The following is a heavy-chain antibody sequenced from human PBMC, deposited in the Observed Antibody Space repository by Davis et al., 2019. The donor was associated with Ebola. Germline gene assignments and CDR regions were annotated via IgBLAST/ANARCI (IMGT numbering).Heavy chain of an antibody. D-gene: IGHD3-16*01. CDR1: GFIFKTYT. J-gene: IGHJ4*02. CDR2: IPYDGNDI. Sequence: YLKPPCAAPGFIFKTYTMHWVRQAPGKGLEWVAVIPYDGNDISYAESVKGRFTISSDNSKNTLYLQMNSLRAEDTAVYYCARFGFGRTVQGANWGQGTLVTVSS. V-gene: IGHV3-30*14. CDR3: ARFGFGRTVQGAN.